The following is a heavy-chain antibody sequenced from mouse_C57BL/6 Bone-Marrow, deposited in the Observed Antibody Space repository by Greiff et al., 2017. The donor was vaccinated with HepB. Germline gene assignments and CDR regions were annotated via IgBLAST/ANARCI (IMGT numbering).Heavy chain of an antibody. CDR2: IYPRSGNT. D-gene: IGHD1-1*01. Sequence: VQLQQSGAELARPGASVKLSCKASGYTFTSYGISWVKQRTGQGLEWIGEIYPRSGNTYYNEKFKGKATLTADKSSSTAYMELRSLTSEDSAVYFCARDYYGRRNFDYWGQGTTLTVSS. CDR3: ARDYYGRRNFDY. J-gene: IGHJ2*01. V-gene: IGHV1-81*01. CDR1: GYTFTSYG.